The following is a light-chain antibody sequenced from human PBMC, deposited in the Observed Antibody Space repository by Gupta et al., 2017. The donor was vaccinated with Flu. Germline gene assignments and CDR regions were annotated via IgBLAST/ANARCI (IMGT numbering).Light chain of an antibody. V-gene: IGKV1-39*01. CDR1: QSVSNV. Sequence: PSSLSASVGDRVNSTCRASQSVSNVLNWYQQKAGKAPKLLVYAASTLQGGPPSRFSGSASGTDFTLTINMLQPADFATYYCHQCDSTGHTFGRGTTVEIK. J-gene: IGKJ4*02. CDR2: AAS. CDR3: HQCDSTGHT.